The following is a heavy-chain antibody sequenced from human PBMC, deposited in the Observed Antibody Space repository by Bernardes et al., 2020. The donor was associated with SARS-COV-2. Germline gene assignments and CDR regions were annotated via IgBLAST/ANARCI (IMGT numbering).Heavy chain of an antibody. D-gene: IGHD3-9*01. CDR2: INHSGST. Sequence: SETLSLTCAVYGGSFSGYWSWIRQPPGKGLEWIGEINHSGSTNYNPSLKSRVTMSVDTSKNQFSLKLTSVTAADTAVYYCARGYYDIWEGGDYWGQGTLVTVSS. CDR3: ARGYYDIWEGGDY. CDR1: GGSFSGY. J-gene: IGHJ4*02. V-gene: IGHV4-34*01.